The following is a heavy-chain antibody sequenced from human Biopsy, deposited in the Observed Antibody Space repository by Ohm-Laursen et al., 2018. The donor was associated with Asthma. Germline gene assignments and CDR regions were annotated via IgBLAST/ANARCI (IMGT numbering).Heavy chain of an antibody. V-gene: IGHV4-39*07. Sequence: GSLSLTCTVSGGTISSSSYYWGWIRQPPGKGLEWIGSIYYSGRTYYNASLKSRVTISVDTSKNQFSLKLGSVTAADTAVYHCARDGLSVTGPGSLDYWGHGTQVTVSS. J-gene: IGHJ4*01. D-gene: IGHD6-19*01. CDR3: ARDGLSVTGPGSLDY. CDR1: GGTISSSSYY. CDR2: IYYSGRT.